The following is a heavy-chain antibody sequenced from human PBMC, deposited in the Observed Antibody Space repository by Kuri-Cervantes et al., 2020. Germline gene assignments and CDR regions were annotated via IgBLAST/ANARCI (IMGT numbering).Heavy chain of an antibody. D-gene: IGHD3-10*01. Sequence: GGSLRLSCAASGFTFSSYGMHWVRQAPGKGLEWVAVISYDGSNKYYADSVKGRFTISRDNAKNTLYLQMNSLRAEDTAVYYCARAITMVRGVILYYFDYWGQGTLVTVSS. CDR1: GFTFSSYG. J-gene: IGHJ4*02. CDR3: ARAITMVRGVILYYFDY. CDR2: ISYDGSNK. V-gene: IGHV3-30*03.